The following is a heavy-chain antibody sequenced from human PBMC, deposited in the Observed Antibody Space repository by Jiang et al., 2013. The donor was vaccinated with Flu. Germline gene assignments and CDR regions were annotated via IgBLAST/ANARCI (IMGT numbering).Heavy chain of an antibody. CDR3: ASSDPLRYFDWLSPWFELDY. V-gene: IGHV1-18*01. Sequence: GAEVKKPGASVKVSCKASGYTFTSYGISWVRQAPGQGLEWMGWISAYNGNTNYAQKLQGRVTMTTDTSTSTAYMELRSLRSDDTAVYYCASSDPLRYFDWLSPWFELDYWGQGTLVTVSS. CDR1: GYTFTSYG. CDR2: ISAYNGNT. J-gene: IGHJ4*02. D-gene: IGHD3-9*01.